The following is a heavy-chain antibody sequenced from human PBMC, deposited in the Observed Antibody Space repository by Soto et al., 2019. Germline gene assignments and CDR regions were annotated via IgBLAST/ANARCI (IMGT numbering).Heavy chain of an antibody. D-gene: IGHD2-15*01. CDR1: GGSFSGYY. V-gene: IGHV4-34*01. J-gene: IGHJ5*02. CDR3: ARDLVAAAATPPNWFDP. CDR2: INHSGST. Sequence: QVQLQQWGAGLLKPSETLSLTCAVYGGSFSGYYWSWIRQPPGKGLEWIGEINHSGSTNYNPSLMRRATISVDTSKNQSSLQLPSATAADPAVYYCARDLVAAAATPPNWFDPWGQGTLVTVSS.